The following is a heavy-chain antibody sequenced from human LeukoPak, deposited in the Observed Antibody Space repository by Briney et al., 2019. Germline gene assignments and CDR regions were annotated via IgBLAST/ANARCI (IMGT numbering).Heavy chain of an antibody. D-gene: IGHD3-22*01. CDR1: GFMFSSNW. CDR2: IYSGGDK. CDR3: GGYSSLDH. V-gene: IGHV3-53*01. Sequence: GGSLRLSCAASGFMFSSNWMSWVRQAPGKGLEWVSLIYSGGDKRYAASVKGRFTISRDNSKNTLYLQMDSLRVEDTAVYYCGGYSSLDHWGQGTLVTVSS. J-gene: IGHJ4*02.